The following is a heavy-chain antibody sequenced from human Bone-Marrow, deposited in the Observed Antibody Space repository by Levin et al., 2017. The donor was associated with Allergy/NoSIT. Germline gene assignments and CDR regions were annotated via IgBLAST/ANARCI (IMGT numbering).Heavy chain of an antibody. CDR1: GFTFGSYW. CDR2: IKEDGSEK. D-gene: IGHD2-8*01. Sequence: GESLKISCAASGFTFGSYWMTWVRQAPGKGLEWVANIKEDGSEKNYVDSVRGRFSISRTNATNSLALQMNSLRAEDTAVYCWASGHARGYGGQGTLVTVSS. V-gene: IGHV3-7*01. J-gene: IGHJ4*02. CDR3: ASGHARGY.